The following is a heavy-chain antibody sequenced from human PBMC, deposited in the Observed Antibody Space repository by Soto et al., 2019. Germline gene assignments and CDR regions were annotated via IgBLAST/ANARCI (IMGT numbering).Heavy chain of an antibody. V-gene: IGHV3-30*18. CDR2: ISYDGSNK. J-gene: IGHJ6*02. D-gene: IGHD3-3*01. Sequence: AGGSLRLSCAASGFTFSSYGMHWVRQAPGKGLEWVAVISYDGSNKYYADSVKGRFTISRDNSKNTLYLQMNSLRAEDTAVYYCAKSQMWVGVKNYYYYGMDVWGQGTTVTVSS. CDR3: AKSQMWVGVKNYYYYGMDV. CDR1: GFTFSSYG.